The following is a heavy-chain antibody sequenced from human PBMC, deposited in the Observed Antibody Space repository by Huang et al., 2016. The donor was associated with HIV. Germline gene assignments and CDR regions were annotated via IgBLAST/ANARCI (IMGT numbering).Heavy chain of an antibody. D-gene: IGHD3-10*01. CDR2: IYYGGST. J-gene: IGHJ4*02. Sequence: QLQLQESGPGLVKPSETLSLTCTVSGGSISSSSYYWGWIRQPPGKGLEWIGTIYYGGSTYYNPSLKGRVNISVDTSKNQFSLKLSSVTAADTAVYYWARHERWAMVRGVPQWGFDYWGQGTLVTVSS. CDR3: ARHERWAMVRGVPQWGFDY. CDR1: GGSISSSSYY. V-gene: IGHV4-39*01.